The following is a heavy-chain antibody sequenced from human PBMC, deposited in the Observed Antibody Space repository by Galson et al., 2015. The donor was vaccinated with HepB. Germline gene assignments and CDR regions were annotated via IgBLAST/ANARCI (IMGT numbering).Heavy chain of an antibody. CDR2: ISPYNGNT. J-gene: IGHJ6*02. CDR1: GYTFTSYG. V-gene: IGHV1-18*04. Sequence: SVKVSCKASGYTFTSYGISWVRQAPGQGLEWMGWISPYNGNTNSAQKFQGRVTMTTDTSASTAYMELRSLRSDDTAVYYCAIESPSSSPDYYYGMDVWGQGTTVTVSS. CDR3: AIESPSSSPDYYYGMDV. D-gene: IGHD3-10*01.